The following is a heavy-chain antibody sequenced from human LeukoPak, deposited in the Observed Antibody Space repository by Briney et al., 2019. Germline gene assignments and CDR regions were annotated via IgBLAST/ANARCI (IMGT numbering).Heavy chain of an antibody. CDR1: GFTFSSYG. CDR3: AKSFTVTTYFDY. Sequence: GRSLRLSCAASGFTFSSYGMHWVRQAPGKGLEWVAVISYDGSNKYYADSVKGRFTISRDNSKNTLYLQMNSLRAEDTAVYYCAKSFTVTTYFDYWGQGTLVTVSS. V-gene: IGHV3-30*18. CDR2: ISYDGSNK. J-gene: IGHJ4*02. D-gene: IGHD4-17*01.